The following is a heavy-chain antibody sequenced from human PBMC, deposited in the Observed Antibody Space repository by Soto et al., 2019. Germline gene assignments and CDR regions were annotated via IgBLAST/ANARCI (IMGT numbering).Heavy chain of an antibody. CDR1: GGSISSGDHY. CDR3: TREYDTRVRGGNDV. V-gene: IGHV4-30-4*01. CDR2: IYYSGST. D-gene: IGHD3-10*01. J-gene: IGHJ3*01. Sequence: QVQLQESGPGLVKPSQTLSLTCTVSGGSISSGDHYWSWIRQPPGKGLEWIGYIYYSGSTYYNPSMKSRITISVDTSRNQFSRKLSSVTAADTAVYFCTREYDTRVRGGNDVWGQVTMVTVSS.